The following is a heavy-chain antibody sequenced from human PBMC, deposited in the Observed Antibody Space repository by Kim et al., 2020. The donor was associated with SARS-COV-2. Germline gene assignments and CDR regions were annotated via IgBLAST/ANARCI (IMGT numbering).Heavy chain of an antibody. J-gene: IGHJ4*02. CDR3: ARGAWLLPFEF. Sequence: TTNHSPALMSRVTISVDTSNNQFSLNRNAVTAADTAVYYCARGAWLLPFEFWGQGTLVTVSS. CDR2: TT. D-gene: IGHD6-19*01. V-gene: IGHV4-34*01.